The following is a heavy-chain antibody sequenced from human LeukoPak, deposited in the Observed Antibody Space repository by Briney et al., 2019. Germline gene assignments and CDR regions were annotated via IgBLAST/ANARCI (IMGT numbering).Heavy chain of an antibody. V-gene: IGHV3-66*01. J-gene: IGHJ4*02. Sequence: GGSLRLSCVASEFSARSNYMSAGRQAPGKGLEWVAIIYAGGTTHYADSVKGRFTISRDNSRNTLYLQMNILRAEDTAVYYCARAPTITTIFDCWGQGTLVTVSS. D-gene: IGHD4-11*01. CDR3: ARAPTITTIFDC. CDR2: IYAGGTT. CDR1: EFSARSNY.